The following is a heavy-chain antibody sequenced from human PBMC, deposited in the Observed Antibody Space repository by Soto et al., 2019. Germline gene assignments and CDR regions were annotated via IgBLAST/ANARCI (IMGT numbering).Heavy chain of an antibody. D-gene: IGHD6-13*01. Sequence: GGSLRLSCAASGFTFSSYAMHWVRQAPGKGLEWVAVISYDGSNKYYADSVKGRFTISRDNSKNTLYLQMNSLRAEDTAVYYCARPGSESSSWSTPDYWGQGTLVTVSS. J-gene: IGHJ4*02. V-gene: IGHV3-30-3*01. CDR1: GFTFSSYA. CDR3: ARPGSESSSWSTPDY. CDR2: ISYDGSNK.